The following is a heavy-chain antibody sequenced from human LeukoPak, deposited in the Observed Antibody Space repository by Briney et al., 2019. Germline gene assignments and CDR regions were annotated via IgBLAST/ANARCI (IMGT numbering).Heavy chain of an antibody. V-gene: IGHV3-53*01. CDR1: GFTVSSNY. CDR2: IYSSGST. Sequence: GGSLRLSCAASGFTVSSNYMSWVRQAPGKGLEWVSVIYSSGSTYYADSVKGRFTISRDNSKNTLYLQMNSLRAEDTAVYYCARDGDFWSGYYIYWGQGTLVTVSS. D-gene: IGHD3-3*01. CDR3: ARDGDFWSGYYIY. J-gene: IGHJ4*02.